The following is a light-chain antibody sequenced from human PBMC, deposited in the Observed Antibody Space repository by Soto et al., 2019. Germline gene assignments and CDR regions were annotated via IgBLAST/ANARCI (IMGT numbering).Light chain of an antibody. CDR1: QSVRSSY. V-gene: IGKV3-20*01. J-gene: IGKJ2*03. CDR3: QQYGSSPYS. CDR2: GAS. Sequence: EIVLTQSPGTLSLSPGERATLSCRASQSVRSSYLAWYQQKPGQAPRLLIYGASSRATGIPDRFSGSASGTDFTLTISRLEPEDFAVYYCQQYGSSPYSFGHGTKLEIK.